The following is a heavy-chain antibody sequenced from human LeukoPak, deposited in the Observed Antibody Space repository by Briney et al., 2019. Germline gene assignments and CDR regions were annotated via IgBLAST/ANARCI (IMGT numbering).Heavy chain of an antibody. CDR1: GFTSSSYG. D-gene: IGHD3-22*01. CDR3: AKASGWGSSGYLYYFDY. J-gene: IGHJ4*02. Sequence: AGGSLRLSCAASGFTSSSYGMHWVRQAPGKGLEWVAFIRYDGSNKYYADSVKGRFTISRDNSKNTLYLRMNSLRAEDTAVYYCAKASGWGSSGYLYYFDYWGQGTLVTVSS. V-gene: IGHV3-30*02. CDR2: IRYDGSNK.